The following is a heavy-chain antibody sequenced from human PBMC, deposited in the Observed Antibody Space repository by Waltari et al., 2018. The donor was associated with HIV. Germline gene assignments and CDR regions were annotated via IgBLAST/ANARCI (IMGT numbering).Heavy chain of an antibody. D-gene: IGHD6-6*01. V-gene: IGHV4-34*01. Sequence: QVQLQQWGAGLLKPSETLSLTCAVYGGSFSGYYWSWIRQPPGKGLEWIGEINHSGSTNHNPSLKRRVTISVDTSKNQFSLKLSSVTAADTAVYYCARHAGFEYSSDNAFDIWGQGTMVTVSS. J-gene: IGHJ3*02. CDR3: ARHAGFEYSSDNAFDI. CDR2: INHSGST. CDR1: GGSFSGYY.